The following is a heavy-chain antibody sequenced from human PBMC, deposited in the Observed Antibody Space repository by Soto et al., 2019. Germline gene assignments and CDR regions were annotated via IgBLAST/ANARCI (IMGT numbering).Heavy chain of an antibody. J-gene: IGHJ4*02. V-gene: IGHV4-61*09. CDR3: ARESEPDYYFDY. CDR1: GGSIRNDTFF. Sequence: SQTLSLTCTFSGGSIRNDTFFWGWVRQPPGKIPEWIGDISHRASATYNPSLESRLTISVDTSKNQFALKLSSVTAADTAVYYCARESEPDYYFDYCGEGTLVTVSS. CDR2: ISHRASA. D-gene: IGHD3-3*01.